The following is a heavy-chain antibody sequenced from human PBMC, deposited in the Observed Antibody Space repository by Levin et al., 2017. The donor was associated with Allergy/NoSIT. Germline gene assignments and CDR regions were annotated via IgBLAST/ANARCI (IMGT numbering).Heavy chain of an antibody. J-gene: IGHJ4*02. CDR2: INQDGSEK. D-gene: IGHD1-1*01. CDR3: ARDISTDNYSHYLNY. V-gene: IGHV3-7*01. Sequence: GESLKISCEASGFTFSIYWMTWVRQAPGKGLEWVANINQDGSEKHYVDSVEGRFTISRDSARNSLYLQMDSLRAEDTAVYFCARDISTDNYSHYLNYWGQGTLVTVSS. CDR1: GFTFSIYW.